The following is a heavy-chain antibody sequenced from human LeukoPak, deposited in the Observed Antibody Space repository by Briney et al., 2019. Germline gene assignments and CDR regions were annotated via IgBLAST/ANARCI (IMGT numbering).Heavy chain of an antibody. CDR1: GGSISSGSYY. CDR2: IYTSGST. V-gene: IGHV4-61*02. D-gene: IGHD2-15*01. CDR3: AMSGVVVAAGFDY. J-gene: IGHJ4*02. Sequence: PSQTLSLTCTVSGGSISSGSYYWSWIRQPAGKGLEWIGRIYTSGSTNYNPSLKSRVTISVDTSKNQFSLKLSSVTAADTAVYYCAMSGVVVAAGFDYWGQGTLVTVSS.